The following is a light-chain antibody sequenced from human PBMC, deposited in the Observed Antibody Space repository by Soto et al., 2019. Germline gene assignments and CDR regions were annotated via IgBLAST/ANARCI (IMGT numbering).Light chain of an antibody. J-gene: IGKJ5*01. CDR1: QSVSNNY. Sequence: EIRLTQSTDTVSLPQGDRATLSWRALQSVSNNYLAWYQQKPGQAPRRLIYGAASRATGIPDRFSGSGSGTDVTLTISRLEPEDYAVYYCQQYGSSPLISFGQGTRLEI. CDR3: QQYGSSPLIS. V-gene: IGKV3-20*01. CDR2: GAA.